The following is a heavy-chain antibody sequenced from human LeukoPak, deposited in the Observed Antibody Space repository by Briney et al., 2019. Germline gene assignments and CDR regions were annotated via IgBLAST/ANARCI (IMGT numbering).Heavy chain of an antibody. J-gene: IGHJ4*02. Sequence: GGSLRLSCAASGFTFSSYAMGWVRQAPGKGLEWVSAISGSGGSTYYADSVKGRFTISRDNSKNTLYLQMNSLRAEDTAVYYCAKSKQWLGSLSDYWGQGTLVTVSS. D-gene: IGHD6-19*01. CDR1: GFTFSSYA. CDR3: AKSKQWLGSLSDY. V-gene: IGHV3-23*01. CDR2: ISGSGGST.